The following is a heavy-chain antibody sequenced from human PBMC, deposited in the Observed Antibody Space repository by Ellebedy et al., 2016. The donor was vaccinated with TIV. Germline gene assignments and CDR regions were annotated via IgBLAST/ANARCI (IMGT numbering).Heavy chain of an antibody. Sequence: PGGSLRLSCAVSGFTFSFYWMSWVPQAPGKGPERVANIKKDGSEKFYVDSVKGRFTISRDNAKNSLYLQMNSLRAEDTAVYYCASPPGVVALWGQGTLVTVSS. D-gene: IGHD3-10*01. CDR2: IKKDGSEK. V-gene: IGHV3-7*03. CDR1: GFTFSFYW. J-gene: IGHJ4*02. CDR3: ASPPGVVAL.